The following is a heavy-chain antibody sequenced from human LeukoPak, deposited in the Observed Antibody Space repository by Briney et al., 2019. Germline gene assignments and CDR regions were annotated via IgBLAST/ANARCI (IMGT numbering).Heavy chain of an antibody. CDR1: GFTFDDYG. CDR2: INWNGGST. Sequence: PGGSLRLSCAASGFTFDDYGMNWVRQAPGKGLEWVSGINWNGGSTGYADSVKGRFTISRDNAKNSLYLQMNSLRAEDTALYHCARDIAAAGLYPSWFDPWGQGTLVTVSS. J-gene: IGHJ5*02. CDR3: ARDIAAAGLYPSWFDP. D-gene: IGHD6-13*01. V-gene: IGHV3-20*01.